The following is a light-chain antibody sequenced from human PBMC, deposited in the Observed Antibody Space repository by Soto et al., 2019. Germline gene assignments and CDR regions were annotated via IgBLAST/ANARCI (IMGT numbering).Light chain of an antibody. CDR2: DAS. CDR3: QQYNSYWT. Sequence: DIQMTQSPSSLSASVGHRVTITCQASQDIATYLNWYQQKPGKAPNLLIYDASNLETGVPSRFSGSGSGTEFTLTISSLQPDDFATYYCQQYNSYWTFGQGTKVDIK. CDR1: QDIATY. J-gene: IGKJ1*01. V-gene: IGKV1-33*01.